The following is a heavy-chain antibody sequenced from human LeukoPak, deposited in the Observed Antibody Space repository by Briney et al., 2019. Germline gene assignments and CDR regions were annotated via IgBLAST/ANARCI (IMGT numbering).Heavy chain of an antibody. V-gene: IGHV3-21*01. D-gene: IGHD6-19*01. CDR3: AKTYSSGAMSLYFDY. CDR2: ISSSSSYI. J-gene: IGHJ4*02. Sequence: GGSLRLSCAASGFTFSSYSMNWVRQAPGKGLEWVSSISSSSSYIYYADSVKGRFTISRDNSKNTLYLQMNSLRAEDTAVYYCAKTYSSGAMSLYFDYWGQGTLVTVSS. CDR1: GFTFSSYS.